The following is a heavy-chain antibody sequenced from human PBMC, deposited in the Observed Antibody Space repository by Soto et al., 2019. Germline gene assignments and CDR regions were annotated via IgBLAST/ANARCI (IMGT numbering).Heavy chain of an antibody. CDR2: IYPGDSDT. J-gene: IGHJ3*02. CDR1: GYSFTSYW. D-gene: IGHD5-12*01. CDR3: ASQEMATKNVDAFGS. V-gene: IGHV5-51*01. Sequence: GESLKISCKGSGYSFTSYWIGWVRQMPGKGLEWMGIIYPGDSDTRYSPSFQGQVTISADKSISTAYLQWSSLKASDTAMYYCASQEMATKNVDAFGSWGQGTMVTVSS.